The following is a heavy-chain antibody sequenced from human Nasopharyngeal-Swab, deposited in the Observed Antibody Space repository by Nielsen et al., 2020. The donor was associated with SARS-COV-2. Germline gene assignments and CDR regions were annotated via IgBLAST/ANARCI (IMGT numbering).Heavy chain of an antibody. V-gene: IGHV3-23*01. CDR1: GFTFGNYG. J-gene: IGHJ4*02. D-gene: IGHD2-21*02. CDR2: ISGGGGGT. Sequence: GGSLRLSCAAAGFTFGNYGMTWVRQPPGKGLEWVSAISGGGGGTYYADSVKGRFTISRDNSKNTLYLQMNSLRAEDTAVYYCATSGGGYWAPFDYWGQGTLVTVSS. CDR3: ATSGGGYWAPFDY.